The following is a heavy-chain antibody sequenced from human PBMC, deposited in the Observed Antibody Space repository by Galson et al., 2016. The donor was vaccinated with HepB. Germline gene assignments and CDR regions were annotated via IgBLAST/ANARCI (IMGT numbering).Heavy chain of an antibody. CDR2: ITGAGTVM. J-gene: IGHJ4*02. D-gene: IGHD1-14*01. CDR3: ARDAEGIPFDY. CDR1: GFTFSTYK. Sequence: SLRLSCAASGFTFSTYKMNWVRQASGKGLEWVAHITGAGTVMYYADSVEGRFTVSRDNAQNSLYLLMNSLRAEDTAVYYCARDAEGIPFDYWGKGTLVTVSS. V-gene: IGHV3-48*03.